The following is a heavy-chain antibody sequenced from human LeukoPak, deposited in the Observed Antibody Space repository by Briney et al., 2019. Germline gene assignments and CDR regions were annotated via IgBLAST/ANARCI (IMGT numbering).Heavy chain of an antibody. CDR1: GGSISSSSDY. CDR2: IYYSGRT. Sequence: SETLSLTCTVSGGSISSSSDYWGWIRQPPGKGLEWIGSIYYSGRTYYNPSLKSRVTISVDTSKNQFSLKLSSVTAADTAVYYCVDTAVTGTSWYFDYWGQGTLVTVSS. J-gene: IGHJ4*02. V-gene: IGHV4-39*01. D-gene: IGHD5-18*01. CDR3: VDTAVTGTSWYFDY.